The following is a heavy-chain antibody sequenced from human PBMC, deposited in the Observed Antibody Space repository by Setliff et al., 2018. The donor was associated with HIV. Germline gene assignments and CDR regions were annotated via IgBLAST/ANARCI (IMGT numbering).Heavy chain of an antibody. V-gene: IGHV1-8*02. CDR3: TRGRHSQIAGAIKFAF. CDR2: MNPNSSNS. J-gene: IGHJ5*01. D-gene: IGHD1-26*01. CDR1: GYTFINYD. Sequence: ASVKVSCKTSGYTFINYDINWVRQATGQGLEWMGWMNPNSSNSGYAQNFQGRVTMTLDTSISTAYMELSSLTSEDTAVYYCTRGRHSQIAGAIKFAFWGQGSLVTVSS.